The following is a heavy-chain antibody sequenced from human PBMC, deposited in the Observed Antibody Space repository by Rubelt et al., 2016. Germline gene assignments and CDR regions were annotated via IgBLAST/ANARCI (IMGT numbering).Heavy chain of an antibody. CDR1: GYTFTSYD. D-gene: IGHD3-10*01. V-gene: IGHV1-8*01. CDR2: MNPNSGNT. CDR3: ARESITRAFDI. Sequence: GYTFTSYDINWVRQATGQGLEWMGWMNPNSGNTGYAQKFQGRVTMTRNTSISTAYMELSSLRSEDTAVYYCARESITRAFDIWGQGTMVTVSS. J-gene: IGHJ3*02.